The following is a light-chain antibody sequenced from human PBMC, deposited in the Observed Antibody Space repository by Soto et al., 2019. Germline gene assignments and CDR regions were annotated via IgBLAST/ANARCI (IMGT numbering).Light chain of an antibody. CDR1: QDITKY. CDR2: GAF. Sequence: DIRLTQSPSFLSASAGDRVTITCRASQDITKYLAWFQQKPGRAPKLLIYGAFTLQRGVPSRFSGRGSGTEFTLTISSLQPDDFATYYCQHYNSYSEAFGQGTKV. CDR3: QHYNSYSEA. V-gene: IGKV1-9*01. J-gene: IGKJ1*01.